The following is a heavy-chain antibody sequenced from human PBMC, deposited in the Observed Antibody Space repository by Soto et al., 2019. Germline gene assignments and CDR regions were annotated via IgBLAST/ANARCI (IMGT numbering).Heavy chain of an antibody. D-gene: IGHD3-22*01. Sequence: GASVKVSCKASGYTSTGYYMHWVRQAPGQGLEWMGWINPNSGGTNYAQKFQGWVTMTRDTSISTAYMELSRLRSDDTAVYYCARGTNYYDSSGTPGDDAFDIWGQGTMVTVSS. CDR3: ARGTNYYDSSGTPGDDAFDI. J-gene: IGHJ3*02. V-gene: IGHV1-2*04. CDR1: GYTSTGYY. CDR2: INPNSGGT.